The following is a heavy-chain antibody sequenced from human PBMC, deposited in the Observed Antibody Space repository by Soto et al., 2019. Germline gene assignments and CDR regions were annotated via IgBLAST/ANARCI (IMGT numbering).Heavy chain of an antibody. V-gene: IGHV1-69*01. D-gene: IGHD1-26*01. CDR3: AYSGSYRYYFDY. CDR2: IIPIFGTA. J-gene: IGHJ4*02. CDR1: GGPFSSYA. Sequence: QVQLVQSGAEVQKPGSSVKVSCKASGGPFSSYAISWVRQAPGQGLEWMGGIIPIFGTANYAQKFQGRVTITADEATSTAYMELSSLRSEDTAVYYCAYSGSYRYYFDYWGQGTLVTVSS.